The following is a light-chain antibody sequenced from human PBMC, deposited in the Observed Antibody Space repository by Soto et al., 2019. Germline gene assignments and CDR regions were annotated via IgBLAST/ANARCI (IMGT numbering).Light chain of an antibody. CDR3: QQYGSSPRT. CDR2: GAS. J-gene: IGKJ1*01. Sequence: EIVLTQSPGTLSLSPGERATLSCRASQSVSSSYLAWYQQKPGQAPRLLIYGASSRATGIPDRFSGSGSGTDFTLTISRLEPEDAAVYYCQQYGSSPRTFGQVNKVEI. CDR1: QSVSSSY. V-gene: IGKV3-20*01.